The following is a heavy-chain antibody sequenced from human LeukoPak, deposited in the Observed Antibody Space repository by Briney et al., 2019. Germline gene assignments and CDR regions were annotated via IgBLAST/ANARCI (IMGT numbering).Heavy chain of an antibody. CDR2: INPNSGGT. D-gene: IGHD1-7*01. Sequence: ASVKVSCKVSGYTFIDYYMHWARRAPGQGLEWMGWINPNSGGTNYAQKFQGRVSMTRDTSISTAYMELSRLKSDDTAVYYCASGPSLGTTHPYFDYWGQGTLLTVSS. CDR3: ASGPSLGTTHPYFDY. V-gene: IGHV1-2*02. J-gene: IGHJ4*02. CDR1: GYTFIDYY.